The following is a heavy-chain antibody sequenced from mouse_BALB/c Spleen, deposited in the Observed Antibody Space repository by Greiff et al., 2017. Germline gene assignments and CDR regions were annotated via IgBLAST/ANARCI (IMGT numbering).Heavy chain of an antibody. J-gene: IGHJ1*01. CDR1: GYSITSGYY. V-gene: IGHV3-6*02. Sequence: DVQLQESGPGLVKPSQSLSLTCSVTGYSITSGYYWNWIRQFPGNKLEWMGYISYDGSNNYNPSLKNRISITRDTSKNQFFLKLNSVTTEDTATYYCARDQFDVWGAGTTVTVSS. CDR3: ARDQFDV. CDR2: ISYDGSN.